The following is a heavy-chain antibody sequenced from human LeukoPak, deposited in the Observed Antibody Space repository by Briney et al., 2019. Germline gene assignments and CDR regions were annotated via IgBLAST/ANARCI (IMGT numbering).Heavy chain of an antibody. J-gene: IGHJ3*02. V-gene: IGHV1-2*04. CDR1: GHTFTGYY. Sequence: ASVKVSCKASGHTFTGYYMHWVRQAPGQGLEWMGWINPNSGGTNYAQKFQGWVTMTRDTSISTAYMELSRLRSDDTAVYYCARVGFSPRGFAFDIWGQGTMVTVSS. CDR3: ARVGFSPRGFAFDI. CDR2: INPNSGGT. D-gene: IGHD3-3*01.